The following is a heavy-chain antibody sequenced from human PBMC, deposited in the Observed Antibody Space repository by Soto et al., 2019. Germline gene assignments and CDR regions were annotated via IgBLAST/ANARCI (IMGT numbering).Heavy chain of an antibody. Sequence: PGGSLRLSCAASGFPFSSYGMNWVRQAPGKGLEWVSAISGSDGTTHYADSVRGRFTISRDNSKNTLYLQMNSLRAEDTAVYYCAKEEGITGTYFDYWGQGTLVTVSS. J-gene: IGHJ4*02. V-gene: IGHV3-23*01. CDR2: ISGSDGTT. CDR1: GFPFSSYG. CDR3: AKEEGITGTYFDY. D-gene: IGHD1-20*01.